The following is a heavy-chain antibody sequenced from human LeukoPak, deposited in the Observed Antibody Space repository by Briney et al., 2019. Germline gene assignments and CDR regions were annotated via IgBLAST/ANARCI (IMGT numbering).Heavy chain of an antibody. V-gene: IGHV3-23*01. J-gene: IGHJ4*02. CDR3: AKVSWANYFDY. D-gene: IGHD6-13*01. CDR2: ISGSGDNT. CDR1: GFTFSSYA. Sequence: PGGSXRLSCAVSGFTFSSYAMSWVRQAPGKGLEWVSTISGSGDNTYSADSVRGRFTISRDNSKNTLYLQMNSLRAEDTAIYYCAKVSWANYFDYWGQGTLVTVSS.